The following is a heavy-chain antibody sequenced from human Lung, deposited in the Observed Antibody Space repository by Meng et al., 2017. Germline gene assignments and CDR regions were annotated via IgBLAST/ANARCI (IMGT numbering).Heavy chain of an antibody. Sequence: QVQLQQWGPVLFKASETLSLTCVVSGGSFSDYYWSWIRQPPGKGLEWIGEINHSGSTNYNPSLESRATISVDTSQNNLSLKLSSVTAADSAVYYCARGPTTMAHDFDYWGQGTLVTVSS. CDR2: INHSGST. D-gene: IGHD4-11*01. V-gene: IGHV4-34*01. CDR3: ARGPTTMAHDFDY. CDR1: GGSFSDYY. J-gene: IGHJ4*02.